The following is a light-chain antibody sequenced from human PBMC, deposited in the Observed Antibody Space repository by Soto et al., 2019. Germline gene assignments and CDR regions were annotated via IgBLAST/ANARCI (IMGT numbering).Light chain of an antibody. J-gene: IGKJ4*01. Sequence: DIQMTQSPSSLSASVGDRVTITCRASQSISSYLNWYQQKPGKAPKLLIYAASSLQSGVPSRFSGSGSGTDFTITISSLQPEDFATYYCQQSYSTLLTCGGGTKVEIK. CDR3: QQSYSTLLT. CDR1: QSISSY. V-gene: IGKV1-39*01. CDR2: AAS.